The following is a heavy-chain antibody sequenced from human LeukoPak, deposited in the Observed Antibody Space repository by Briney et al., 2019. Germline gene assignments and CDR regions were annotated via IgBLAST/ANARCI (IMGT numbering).Heavy chain of an antibody. CDR2: ISGAGSGGNT. CDR1: GFTFSSYA. J-gene: IGHJ4*02. CDR3: ANAILGDDSGVYYYFDY. V-gene: IGHV3-23*01. Sequence: GGSLRLSCAASGFTFSSYAMSWVRQAPGKGLEWVSVISGAGSGGNTYYADSVKGRFTISRDNSKNTLYLQMNSLRAEDTAVYYCANAILGDDSGVYYYFDYWGQGTLVTVSS. D-gene: IGHD3-22*01.